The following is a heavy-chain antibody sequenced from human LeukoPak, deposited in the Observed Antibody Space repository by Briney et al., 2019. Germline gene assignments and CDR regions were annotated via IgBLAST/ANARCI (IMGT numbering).Heavy chain of an antibody. J-gene: IGHJ4*02. CDR1: GFAFNSYE. D-gene: IGHD6-19*01. Sequence: AGGSLRLSCIASGFAFNSYEMNWVRQAPGKGLEWLSYISSSGSIKHYADSVKGRFTISRDNAKNSLYLQMNSLRAEDTAVYYCARARYTSGWETLDYWGQGTLVTVSS. CDR3: ARARYTSGWETLDY. CDR2: ISSSGSIK. V-gene: IGHV3-48*03.